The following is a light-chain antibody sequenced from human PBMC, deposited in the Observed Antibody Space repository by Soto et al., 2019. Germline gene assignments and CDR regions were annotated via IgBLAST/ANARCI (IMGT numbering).Light chain of an antibody. CDR3: QHYNSYSPWT. J-gene: IGKJ1*01. CDR2: DAS. Sequence: DIQMTHSPSTLSASVGDRVTITCRASQSISHYLAWYQQKPGKAPNLLIYDASSLEGGVPSRFSGSGSGTDFTLTISSLQPDDFATYYCQHYNSYSPWTFGQGTKVEVK. CDR1: QSISHY. V-gene: IGKV1-5*01.